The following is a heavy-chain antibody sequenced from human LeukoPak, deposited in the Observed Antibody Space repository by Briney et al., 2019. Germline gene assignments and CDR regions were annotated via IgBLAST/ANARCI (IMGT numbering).Heavy chain of an antibody. CDR3: ARGRNFWSGYLSAGREYYFDY. V-gene: IGHV4-34*01. D-gene: IGHD3-3*01. Sequence: SETLSLTCAVHGGSFSGYYWSWIRQPPGKGLEWIGEINHSGSTNYNPSLKSRVTISVDTSKNQFSLKLSSVTAADTAVYYCARGRNFWSGYLSAGREYYFDYWGQGTLVTVSS. CDR1: GGSFSGYY. J-gene: IGHJ4*02. CDR2: INHSGST.